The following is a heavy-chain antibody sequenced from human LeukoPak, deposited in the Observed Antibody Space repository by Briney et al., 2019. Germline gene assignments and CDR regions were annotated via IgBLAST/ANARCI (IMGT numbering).Heavy chain of an antibody. V-gene: IGHV3-74*01. CDR2: ITSDASST. CDR1: GFTFSNYW. J-gene: IGHJ6*02. D-gene: IGHD6-13*01. CDR3: ARDRRRQQQSMDV. Sequence: GGSLRLFCAASGFTFSNYWMHWVRRAPGKGLVWVSRITSDASSTSYADSVKGRFTISRDNAKNTLYLQMNSLRAEDTAVYYCARDRRRQQQSMDVWGQGTTVTVSS.